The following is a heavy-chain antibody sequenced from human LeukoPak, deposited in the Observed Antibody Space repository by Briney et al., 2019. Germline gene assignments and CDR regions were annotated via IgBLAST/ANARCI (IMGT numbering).Heavy chain of an antibody. CDR1: GFTFSRYS. J-gene: IGHJ4*02. CDR3: ARGYDVVVPAAIDYFDY. V-gene: IGHV3-21*01. Sequence: PGGSLRLSCAASGFTFSRYSMNWVRQAPGKGLEWVSSISSSSYIYYADSVKGRFTISRDNAKNSLYLQMNSLRAEDTAVYYCARGYDVVVPAAIDYFDYWGQGTLVTVS. D-gene: IGHD2-2*01. CDR2: ISSSSYI.